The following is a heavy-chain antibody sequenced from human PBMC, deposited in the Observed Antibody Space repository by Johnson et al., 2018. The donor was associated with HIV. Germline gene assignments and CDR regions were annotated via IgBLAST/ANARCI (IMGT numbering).Heavy chain of an antibody. V-gene: IGHV3-30-3*01. CDR1: GFAFSSYA. D-gene: IGHD3-3*01. Sequence: QVQLVESGGGVVQPGRSLRLSCATSGFAFSSYAVHWVRQAPGKGLEWVAVISYDGSNKYFADSVKGRFTISRDNLNNTLYLQMNSLRNEDTAVYYCARGRTRFLEGGAFDIWGQGTMVIVSS. CDR3: ARGRTRFLEGGAFDI. J-gene: IGHJ3*02. CDR2: ISYDGSNK.